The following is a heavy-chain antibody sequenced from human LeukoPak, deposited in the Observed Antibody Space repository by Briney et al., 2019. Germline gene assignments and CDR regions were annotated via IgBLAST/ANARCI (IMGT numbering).Heavy chain of an antibody. CDR2: ISYDGSNK. J-gene: IGHJ5*02. Sequence: GGSLRLSCAASGFTFSSYAMHWVRQAPGKGLEWVAVISYDGSNKYYADSVKGRFTISRDNSKNTLYLQRNSLSAEDTAVYYCAKPKFSSSWVSFDPWGQGTLVTVSS. CDR1: GFTFSSYA. V-gene: IGHV3-30*04. CDR3: AKPKFSSSWVSFDP. D-gene: IGHD6-13*01.